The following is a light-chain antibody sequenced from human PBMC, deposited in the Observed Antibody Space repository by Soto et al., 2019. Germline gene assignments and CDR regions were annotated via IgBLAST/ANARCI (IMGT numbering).Light chain of an antibody. CDR1: QSVSSH. V-gene: IGKV3-11*01. CDR2: DAS. CDR3: QQRSNWPPWT. Sequence: EIVLTQSPAILSLSPGERATLSCRASQSVSSHLAWYQQKPGQAPRLLIYDASNRATGIPARFSGSGSGTDFTLTISSLEPEDCAVYYCQQRSNWPPWTFGQGTKVEIK. J-gene: IGKJ1*01.